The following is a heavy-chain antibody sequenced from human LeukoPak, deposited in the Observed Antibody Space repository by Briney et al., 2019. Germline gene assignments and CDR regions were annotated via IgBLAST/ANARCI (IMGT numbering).Heavy chain of an antibody. V-gene: IGHV4-39*01. CDR3: ARLNDFWSEFPPDASDI. CDR2: IYYSGST. D-gene: IGHD3-3*01. J-gene: IGHJ3*02. Sequence: SETLSLTCSVSGGSISSSSCYWGWIRQAPEKALEYIGSIYYSGSTYYNPSLKSRITISVDTSKNQFSLRLSSVTAADTAVYYCARLNDFWSEFPPDASDIWGQGTMVTVSP. CDR1: GGSISSSSCY.